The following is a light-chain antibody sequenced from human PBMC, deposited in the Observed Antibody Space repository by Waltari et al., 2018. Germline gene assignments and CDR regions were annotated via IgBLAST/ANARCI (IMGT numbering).Light chain of an antibody. V-gene: IGKV3-20*01. Sequence: SCRASQSVGRSLAWYQQKPGQAPMLLIYDASSRATGISDKFSGSGSGTDFSLTISRVEPEDFAVYFCQMYVRLPVTFGQGNKVEVK. J-gene: IGKJ1*01. CDR2: DAS. CDR3: QMYVRLPVT. CDR1: QSVGRS.